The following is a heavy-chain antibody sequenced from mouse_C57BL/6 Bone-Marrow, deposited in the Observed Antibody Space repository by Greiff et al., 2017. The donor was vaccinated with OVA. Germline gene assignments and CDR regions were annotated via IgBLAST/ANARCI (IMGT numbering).Heavy chain of an antibody. V-gene: IGHV1-84*01. D-gene: IGHD3-3*01. Sequence: QVQLQQSGPELVKPGASVKISCTASGYTFTDYYINWVKQRPGQGLEWIGWIYPGSGNTKYNEKFKGKATLTVDTSSSTAYMQLSSLTSEDSAACFCESRDCDYFDYWGQGTTLTVSS. CDR3: ESRDCDYFDY. CDR1: GYTFTDYY. CDR2: IYPGSGNT. J-gene: IGHJ2*01.